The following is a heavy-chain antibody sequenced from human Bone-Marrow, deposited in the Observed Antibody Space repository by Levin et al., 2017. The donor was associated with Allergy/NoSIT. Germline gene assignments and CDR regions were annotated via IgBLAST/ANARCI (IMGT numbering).Heavy chain of an antibody. J-gene: IGHJ4*02. Sequence: SQTLSLTCTVSGDSSNNFYWSWIRQPPGKGMEWIGYIHYSGSTKYNPSLKSRVTISMDTSKRQFSLKLTSVTAADTAIYYCASGWFGDSYFAHWGQGTLVTVSS. CDR2: IHYSGST. CDR1: GDSSNNFY. D-gene: IGHD3-10*01. V-gene: IGHV4-59*01. CDR3: ASGWFGDSYFAH.